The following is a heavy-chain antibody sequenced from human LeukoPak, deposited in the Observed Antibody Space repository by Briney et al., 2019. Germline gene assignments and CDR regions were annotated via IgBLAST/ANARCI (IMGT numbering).Heavy chain of an antibody. D-gene: IGHD3-16*01. Sequence: GGSLRLSCAASGFTVSSNYMSWVRHAPGKGLEWVSVIYSGGSTYYADSVEGRFTISRDNSKNTLYLQMNSLRAEDTAAYYCARYLIGRYDYIWGSSRHDAFDIWGQGTMVTVSS. V-gene: IGHV3-53*01. CDR2: IYSGGST. CDR1: GFTVSSNY. J-gene: IGHJ3*02. CDR3: ARYLIGRYDYIWGSSRHDAFDI.